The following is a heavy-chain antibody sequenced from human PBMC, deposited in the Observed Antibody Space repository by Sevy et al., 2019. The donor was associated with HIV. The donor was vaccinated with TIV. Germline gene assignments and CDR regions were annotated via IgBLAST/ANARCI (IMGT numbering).Heavy chain of an antibody. CDR1: GFTFSDYW. D-gene: IGHD4-17*01. CDR2: IKQNGSDK. CDR3: ARGVTTVTPFDY. J-gene: IGHJ4*02. V-gene: IGHV3-7*01. Sequence: GGSLRLSCTASGFTFSDYWMSWVRQAPGKGLEWVANIKQNGSDKHYVDSVKGEFTISRDNAKNSLYLQMNSLRAGDTAVYYCARGVTTVTPFDYWGQGTLVTVSS.